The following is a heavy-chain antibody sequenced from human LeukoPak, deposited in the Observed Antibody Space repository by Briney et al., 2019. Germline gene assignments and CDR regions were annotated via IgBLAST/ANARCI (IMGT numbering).Heavy chain of an antibody. D-gene: IGHD4-11*01. J-gene: IGHJ4*02. CDR3: AKDIERGFDYTNSLDY. Sequence: GKSLRLSCAASGFTFTSYGMHWVRQAPGKGLEWVAVIWSDGTNKYYADSVKGRFAISRDDSNNMVYLQMNRLRVEDTAVYYCAKDIERGFDYTNSLDYWGQGTLVTVSS. V-gene: IGHV3-33*06. CDR2: IWSDGTNK. CDR1: GFTFTSYG.